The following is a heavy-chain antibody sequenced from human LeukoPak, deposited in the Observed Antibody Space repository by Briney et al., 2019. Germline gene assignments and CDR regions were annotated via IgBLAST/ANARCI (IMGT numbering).Heavy chain of an antibody. V-gene: IGHV3-21*01. CDR3: ASQRWLQLPDAFDI. D-gene: IGHD5-24*01. J-gene: IGHJ3*02. CDR2: ISSSSSYI. Sequence: GGSLRLSCAASGFTFSSYSMNWVRQAPGKGLEWVSSISSSSSYIYYADSVKGRFTISRDNAKNSLYLQMNSLRAEDTAVYYCASQRWLQLPDAFDIWGQGTMVTVSS. CDR1: GFTFSSYS.